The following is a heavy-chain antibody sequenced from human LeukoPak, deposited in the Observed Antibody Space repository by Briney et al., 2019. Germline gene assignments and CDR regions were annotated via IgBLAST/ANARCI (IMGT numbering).Heavy chain of an antibody. CDR3: ATGGQVATISGYFDY. D-gene: IGHD5-12*01. J-gene: IGHJ4*02. Sequence: SVKVSCKASGGTFSSYAISWVRQAPGQGLEWMGGIIPIFGTANYAQKFQGRVTITADKSTSTAYMELSSLRSEDTAVYYCATGGQVATISGYFDYWGQGTLVTVSS. CDR1: GGTFSSYA. CDR2: IIPIFGTA. V-gene: IGHV1-69*06.